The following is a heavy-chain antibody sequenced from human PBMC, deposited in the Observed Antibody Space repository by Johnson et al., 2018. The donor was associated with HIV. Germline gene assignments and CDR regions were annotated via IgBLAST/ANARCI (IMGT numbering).Heavy chain of an antibody. D-gene: IGHD3-10*01. CDR2: IDTAGDT. J-gene: IGHJ3*02. V-gene: IGHV3-13*01. CDR1: GFTFSSYD. Sequence: MQLVESGGGLVQPGGSLRLSCAASGFTFSSYDMHWVHQTTGKGLEWVSVIDTAGDTYYAGSVKGRFTISRENAKKSLYLQMNSLRAGDTAVYYCARAGKWSGDAFDIWGQGTTVTVSS. CDR3: ARAGKWSGDAFDI.